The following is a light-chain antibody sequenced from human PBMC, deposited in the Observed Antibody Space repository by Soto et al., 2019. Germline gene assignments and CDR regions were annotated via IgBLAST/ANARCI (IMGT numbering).Light chain of an antibody. CDR1: QSVSSY. CDR2: DAS. Sequence: EVVLTQSPATLSVSPGERATLSCRASQSVSSYLAWYQQKPGQAPRLLIYDASNRATGIPARFSGSGSGTDFTLTISSLEPEDFAVYYCQQRSNWLTWTFGQGTKVEIK. CDR3: QQRSNWLTWT. J-gene: IGKJ1*01. V-gene: IGKV3-11*01.